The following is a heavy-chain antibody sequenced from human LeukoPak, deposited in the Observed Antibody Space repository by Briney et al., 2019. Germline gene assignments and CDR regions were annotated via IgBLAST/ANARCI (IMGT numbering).Heavy chain of an antibody. CDR1: GFTVITND. V-gene: IGHV3-53*01. CDR2: LYSDGNT. Sequence: PGGSLRLSCAASGFTVITNDMTWVCQAPGKGHGWVSVLYSDGNTKYADSVQGRFTISRDNSKNTLYLEMNSLSPDDTAVYYCARGVEPLAANTLAYWGQGTLVTVSS. D-gene: IGHD1-14*01. J-gene: IGHJ4*02. CDR3: ARGVEPLAANTLAY.